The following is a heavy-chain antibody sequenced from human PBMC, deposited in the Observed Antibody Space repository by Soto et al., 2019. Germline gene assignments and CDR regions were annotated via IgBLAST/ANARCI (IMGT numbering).Heavy chain of an antibody. CDR3: GRGRDGDY. CDR2: ISAHNGNT. V-gene: IGHV1-18*01. CDR1: GYTFTSYG. Sequence: QVHLVQSGAEVKKPGASVKVSCKGSGYTFTSYGITWVRQAPGQGLEWMGWISAHNGNTDYAQRIQGRVTVTRDTSTSTAYMELRSLTADDTAVYYCGRGRDGDYWGQGALVTVSS. D-gene: IGHD6-6*01. J-gene: IGHJ4*02.